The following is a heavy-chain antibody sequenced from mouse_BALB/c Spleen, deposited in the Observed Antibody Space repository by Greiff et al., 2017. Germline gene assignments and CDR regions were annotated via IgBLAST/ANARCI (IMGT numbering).Heavy chain of an antibody. CDR2: ISSGSSTI. CDR1: GFTFSSFG. D-gene: IGHD2-10*02. Sequence: EVKLMESGGGLVQPGGSRKLSCAASGFTFSSFGMHWVRQAPEKGLEWVAYISSGSSTIYYADTVKGRFTISRDNARNILYLQMSSLRSEDTAMYYCASPYGNYAMDYWGQGTSVTVSS. J-gene: IGHJ4*01. CDR3: ASPYGNYAMDY. V-gene: IGHV5-17*02.